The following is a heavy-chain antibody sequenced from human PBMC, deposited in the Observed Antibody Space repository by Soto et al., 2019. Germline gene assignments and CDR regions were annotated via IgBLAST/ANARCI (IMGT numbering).Heavy chain of an antibody. CDR3: ARARCSSVQCYYFDY. CDR1: GFTFSSYN. Sequence: EVQLVESGEGLVQPGGSLRLSCAASGFTFSSYNIHWIRQAPGKGLEFVSAISRSGDRTYYADSVKGRFTITRDNSKNTVWLQMGSLRAEDMAVYYCARARCSSVQCYYFDYWGRGALVSVSS. CDR2: ISRSGDRT. D-gene: IGHD2-2*01. V-gene: IGHV3-64*02. J-gene: IGHJ4*02.